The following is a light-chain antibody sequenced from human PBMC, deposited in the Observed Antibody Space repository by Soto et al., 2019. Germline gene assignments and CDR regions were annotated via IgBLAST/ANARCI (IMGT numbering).Light chain of an antibody. CDR2: GGS. CDR3: HQYATSSPT. V-gene: IGKV1-5*01. Sequence: DIQMTQSPSTLSASVGDRVTITCRASQSISVYLAWCQQRPREAPKLLIYGGSSLESGVPSRFSGSGSGTEFTLTISSLQPTDFATYYCHQYATSSPTFGQGTKVDIK. CDR1: QSISVY. J-gene: IGKJ2*01.